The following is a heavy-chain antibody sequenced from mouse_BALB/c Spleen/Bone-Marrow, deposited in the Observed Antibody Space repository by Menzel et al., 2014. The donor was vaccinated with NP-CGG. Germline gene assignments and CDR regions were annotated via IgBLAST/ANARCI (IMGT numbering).Heavy chain of an antibody. CDR3: ARYDGYSFDY. Sequence: DVHLVESGPSLVKPSQTLSLPCSVTGDSINSSYWNWIRKFPGNKLEYMGYISYSGSTYYNPSLKSRISITRDTSKNXYYLQLNSVTTEDTATCYCARYDGYSFDYWGQGTTLTVSS. CDR1: GDSINSSY. D-gene: IGHD2-3*01. J-gene: IGHJ2*01. CDR2: ISYSGST. V-gene: IGHV3-8*02.